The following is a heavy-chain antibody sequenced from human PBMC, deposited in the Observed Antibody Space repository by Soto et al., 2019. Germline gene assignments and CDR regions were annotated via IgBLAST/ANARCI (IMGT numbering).Heavy chain of an antibody. CDR2: VYHNGGA. J-gene: IGHJ5*01. CDR1: GVSIHNSHYF. D-gene: IGHD2-21*01. Sequence: SETLSLTCTVSGVSIHNSHYFWAWIRQPPGKGLQFIASVYHNGGAHYNSSLKSRVTISVDTANNQVSLRMRSLTAADTAFYYCGRVVEGATRHTDPDSWGQGILVTVSS. V-gene: IGHV4-39*01. CDR3: GRVVEGATRHTDPDS.